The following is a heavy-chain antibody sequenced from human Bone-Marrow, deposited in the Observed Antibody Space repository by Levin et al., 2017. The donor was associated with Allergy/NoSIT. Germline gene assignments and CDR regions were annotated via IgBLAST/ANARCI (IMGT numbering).Heavy chain of an antibody. CDR2: IWYDGSKK. D-gene: IGHD2-15*01. CDR3: ARDFGRDIAPRLGIDY. Sequence: GGSLRLSCAASGFTLNSYGIHWVRQAPGKGLEWVALIWYDGSKKFYGDSVKGRFTISRDQSKNTLHLQMDRLRVDDTAIYYCARDFGRDIAPRLGIDYWGPGILVTVS. V-gene: IGHV3-33*01. J-gene: IGHJ4*02. CDR1: GFTLNSYG.